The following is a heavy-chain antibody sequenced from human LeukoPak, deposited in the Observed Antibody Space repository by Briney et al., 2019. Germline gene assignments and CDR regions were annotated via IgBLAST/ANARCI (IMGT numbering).Heavy chain of an antibody. J-gene: IGHJ4*02. CDR2: IIPIFGTA. CDR3: AREPIHPRNIVVVTGPFDY. CDR1: GGTFSSYA. V-gene: IGHV1-69*06. D-gene: IGHD2-21*02. Sequence: SVKVSCKASGGTFSSYAISWVRQAPGQGLEWMGGIIPIFGTANYAQKFQGRVTITADKSTSTAYMELSSLRSEDTAVYYCAREPIHPRNIVVVTGPFDYWGQGTLVTVSS.